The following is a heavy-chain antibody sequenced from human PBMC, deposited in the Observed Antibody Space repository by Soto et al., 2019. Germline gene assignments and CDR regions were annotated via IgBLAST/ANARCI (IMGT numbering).Heavy chain of an antibody. V-gene: IGHV3-23*01. CDR1: GFTFSTFA. D-gene: IGHD6-6*01. Sequence: GGCMRLSCAASGFTFSTFAMACVRQAQGKGLGWGSGSSDSGGTRDYADSVKGRFTISRDTSKNPLYLQMNSLRPDAPAVYFCANIEDCSSSLSAIVGYWGQGTLVTVSS. CDR2: SSDSGGTR. J-gene: IGHJ4*02. CDR3: ANIEDCSSSLSAIVGY.